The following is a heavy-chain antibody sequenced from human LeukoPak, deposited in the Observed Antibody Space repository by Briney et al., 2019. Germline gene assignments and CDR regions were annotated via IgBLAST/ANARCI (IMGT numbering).Heavy chain of an antibody. J-gene: IGHJ3*02. Sequence: PSETLSLTCAVYGGSFSGYYWSWTRQPPGKGLEWIGEINHSGSTNYNPSLKSRVTISVDTSKNQFSLKLSSVTAADTAVYYCAREGVAAHDAFDIWGQGTMVTVSS. CDR2: INHSGST. CDR1: GGSFSGYY. V-gene: IGHV4-34*01. CDR3: AREGVAAHDAFDI. D-gene: IGHD2-15*01.